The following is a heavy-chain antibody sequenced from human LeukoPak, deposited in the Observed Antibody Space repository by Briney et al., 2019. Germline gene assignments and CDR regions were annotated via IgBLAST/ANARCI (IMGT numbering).Heavy chain of an antibody. V-gene: IGHV3-7*03. CDR2: IKEDGSDK. CDR3: TKDRTRQAY. CDR1: GFTFSNYW. Sequence: GGSLRLSCAASGFTFSNYWMSWVRQTPGKGLEWVANIKEDGSDKYYVDSLKGRFTISRDNAKNSLYLQMNSLRAEDTAVYYCTKDRTRQAYWGQGTLVTVSS. J-gene: IGHJ4*02. D-gene: IGHD3-3*01.